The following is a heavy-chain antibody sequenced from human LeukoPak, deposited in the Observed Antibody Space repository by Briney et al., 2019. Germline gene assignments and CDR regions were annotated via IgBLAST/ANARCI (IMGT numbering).Heavy chain of an antibody. CDR2: IKDKSDGGTT. CDR3: TTLRETYYKLGGPFYFDY. J-gene: IGHJ4*02. V-gene: IGHV3-15*01. D-gene: IGHD3-10*01. CDR1: GFSFSNAW. Sequence: GRSLRLSCAASGFSFSNAWMTWVRQAPGKGPEWVGRIKDKSDGGTTDYAAPVKGRFTVSRDDSRNTLDLQMDSLKSEDTAVYYCTTLRETYYKLGGPFYFDYWGQGTLVTVSS.